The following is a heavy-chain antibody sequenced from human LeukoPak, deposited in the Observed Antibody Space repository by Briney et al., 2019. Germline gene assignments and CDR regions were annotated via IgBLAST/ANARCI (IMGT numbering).Heavy chain of an antibody. CDR1: GFTVSTNY. CDR3: TRGEYYYDSSGYSKSYYFDY. J-gene: IGHJ4*02. V-gene: IGHV3-49*03. D-gene: IGHD3-22*01. CDR2: IRSKAYGGTT. Sequence: GGSLRLSCAASGFTVSTNYMSWFRQAPGKGLEWVGFIRSKAYGGTTEYAASVKGRFTISRDDSKSIAYLQMNSLKTEDTAVYYCTRGEYYYDSSGYSKSYYFDYWGQGTLVTVSS.